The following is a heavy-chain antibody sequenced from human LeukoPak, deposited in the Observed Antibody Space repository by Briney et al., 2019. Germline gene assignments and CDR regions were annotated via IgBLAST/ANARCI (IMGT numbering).Heavy chain of an antibody. V-gene: IGHV4-61*01. J-gene: IGHJ4*02. CDR3: ARGFQDVWGSYSKSDY. D-gene: IGHD3-16*01. CDR2: IYYSGYT. CDR1: GGSVSSGRYY. Sequence: SETLSLTCTVSGGSVSSGRYYWSWIRQPPGKGLEPIGYIYYSGYTNYNPSLKSRVTISVDASKNQFSLKLSSVTAADTAVYYCARGFQDVWGSYSKSDYWGQGTLVTVSS.